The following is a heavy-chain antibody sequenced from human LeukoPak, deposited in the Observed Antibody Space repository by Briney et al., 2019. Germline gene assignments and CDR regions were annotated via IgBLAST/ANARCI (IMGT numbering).Heavy chain of an antibody. CDR1: GGSIRSYY. CDR3: ARLYYYDSSGYSSGDY. CDR2: IYYSGST. Sequence: SETLSLTCTVSGGSIRSYYWSWIRQPPGKGLEWIGYIYYSGSTNYNPSLKSRVTISVDTSKNQFSLKLSSVTAADTAVYYCARLYYYDSSGYSSGDYWGQGTLVTVSS. J-gene: IGHJ4*02. V-gene: IGHV4-59*01. D-gene: IGHD3-22*01.